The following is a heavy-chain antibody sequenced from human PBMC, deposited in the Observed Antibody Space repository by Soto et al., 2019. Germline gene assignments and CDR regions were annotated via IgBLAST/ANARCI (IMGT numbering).Heavy chain of an antibody. CDR3: ARAVTPPSPYCAGECYPNWFVP. J-gene: IGHJ5*02. V-gene: IGHV1-69*06. D-gene: IGHD2-21*01. CDR2: IITNFGTA. Sequence: QVQLVQSGAEVKKPGSSVKVSCKASGGTFSSYAISWVRQAPGQGLERMGGIITNFGTANYAQKFQGRVTITADKYTSTADMELSSQKSDDTDVDYSARAVTPPSPYCAGECYPNWFVPCRQRTLVTVSS. CDR1: GGTFSSYA.